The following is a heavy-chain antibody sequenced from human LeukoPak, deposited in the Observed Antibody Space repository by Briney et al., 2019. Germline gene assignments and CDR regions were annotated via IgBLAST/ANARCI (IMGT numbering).Heavy chain of an antibody. V-gene: IGHV3-23*01. CDR3: AKGPGSYYDSSGYYRD. Sequence: QSGGSLRLSCAASGFTFSSYAMSWVRQAPGKGLEWVSAISGSGGSTYYADSVKGRFTISRDNSKNTLYLQMNSLRAEDTAVYYCAKGPGSYYDSSGYYRDWGQGTLVTVSS. J-gene: IGHJ4*02. D-gene: IGHD3-22*01. CDR1: GFTFSSYA. CDR2: ISGSGGST.